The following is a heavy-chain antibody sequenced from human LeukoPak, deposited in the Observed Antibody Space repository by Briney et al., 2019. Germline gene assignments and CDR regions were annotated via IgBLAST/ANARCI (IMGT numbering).Heavy chain of an antibody. Sequence: GGSLRLSCAASGFTFDDYAMHWVRQAPGKGLEWVSSISSSSSYIYYADSVKGRFTISRDNAKNSLYLQMNSLRAEDTAVYYCARDRSSQTDYWGQGTLVTVSS. J-gene: IGHJ4*02. CDR1: GFTFDDYA. V-gene: IGHV3-21*01. D-gene: IGHD2-2*01. CDR3: ARDRSSQTDY. CDR2: ISSSSSYI.